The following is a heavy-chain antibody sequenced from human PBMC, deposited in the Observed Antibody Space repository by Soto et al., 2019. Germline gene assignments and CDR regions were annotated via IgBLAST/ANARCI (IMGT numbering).Heavy chain of an antibody. CDR1: GGSISSYY. CDR2: IYYSGST. V-gene: IGHV4-59*01. CDR3: ARGFGFGELFSLDY. J-gene: IGHJ4*02. Sequence: PSETLSLTCTVSGGSISSYYWSWIRQPPGKGLEWIGYIYYSGSTNYNPSLKSRVTISVDTSKNQFSLKLSSVTAADTAVYYCARGFGFGELFSLDYWGQGTLVTVSS. D-gene: IGHD3-10*01.